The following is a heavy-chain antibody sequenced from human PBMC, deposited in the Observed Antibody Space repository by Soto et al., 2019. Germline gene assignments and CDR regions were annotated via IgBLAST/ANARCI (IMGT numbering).Heavy chain of an antibody. D-gene: IGHD1-26*01. CDR3: TRDVRSRYFDL. CDR1: GFTFRNYG. CDR2: IWYDGSNT. J-gene: IGHJ2*01. Sequence: GGSLRLSCVASGFTFRNYGMHWVRQAPGKGLEWVAVIWYDGSNTFYADSVRGRLTISRDNSKNTLYLQMNSLRADDTAVYYCTRDVRSRYFDLWGRGTLVTVSS. V-gene: IGHV3-33*01.